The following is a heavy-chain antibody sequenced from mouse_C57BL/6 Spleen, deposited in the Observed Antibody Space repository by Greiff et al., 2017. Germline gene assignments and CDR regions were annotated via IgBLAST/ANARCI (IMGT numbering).Heavy chain of an antibody. CDR1: GYAFSSSW. CDR2: IYPGDGDT. J-gene: IGHJ1*03. Sequence: QVQLQQSGPELVKPGASVKISCKASGYAFSSSWMNWVKQRPGKGLEWIGRIYPGDGDTNYNGKFKGKATLTADKSSSTAYMQLSSLTSEDSAVYFCARRGGDWYCDVWGKGTTVTVSS. CDR3: ARRGGDWYCDV. V-gene: IGHV1-82*01.